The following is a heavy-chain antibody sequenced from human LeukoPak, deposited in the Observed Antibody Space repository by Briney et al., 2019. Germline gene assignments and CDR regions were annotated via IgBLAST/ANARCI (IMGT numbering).Heavy chain of an antibody. CDR2: IKHDGSEK. CDR3: ARDYGNYGDQYFDY. Sequence: GGSLRLSCAASGFTFSSYWMSWVRQAPGKGLEWVANIKHDGSEKYHVDSVKGRFTISRDNAKKSLYLQMNSLRAEDTAVYFCARDYGNYGDQYFDYWGQGILVTVSS. V-gene: IGHV3-7*05. CDR1: GFTFSSYW. J-gene: IGHJ4*02. D-gene: IGHD4-17*01.